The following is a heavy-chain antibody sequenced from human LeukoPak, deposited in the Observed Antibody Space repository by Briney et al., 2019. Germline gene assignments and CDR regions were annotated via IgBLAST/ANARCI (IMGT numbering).Heavy chain of an antibody. D-gene: IGHD3-10*01. CDR1: GSSISSGVYY. Sequence: SETLSLTCTVSGSSISSGVYYWSWIRQPAGKGLEWIGRIHTRGTTNYNPSLKSRVTISVDTPKSQFSLNLSSVTAADTGVYYRARAPEYGWGSYLLYWGQGIQVTVSS. CDR2: IHTRGTT. V-gene: IGHV4-61*02. CDR3: ARAPEYGWGSYLLY. J-gene: IGHJ4*02.